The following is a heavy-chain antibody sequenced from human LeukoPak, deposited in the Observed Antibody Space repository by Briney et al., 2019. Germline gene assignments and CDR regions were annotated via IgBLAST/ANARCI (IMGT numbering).Heavy chain of an antibody. V-gene: IGHV1-8*01. Sequence: ASVKVSCKASGYTFTSYDINWVRQATGQGLEWMGWMNPNSGNTGYAQKFQGRVTMTRNTSISTAYMELSSLRSEDTAVYYCARGPYYYASGSYLSYYYMDVWGKGTTVTVSS. CDR3: ARGPYYYASGSYLSYYYMDV. J-gene: IGHJ6*03. CDR1: GYTFTSYD. D-gene: IGHD3-10*01. CDR2: MNPNSGNT.